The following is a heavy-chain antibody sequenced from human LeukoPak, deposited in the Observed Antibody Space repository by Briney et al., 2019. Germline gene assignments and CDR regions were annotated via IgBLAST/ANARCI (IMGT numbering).Heavy chain of an antibody. D-gene: IGHD4/OR15-4a*01. CDR2: ISAYNGNT. V-gene: IGHV1-18*01. J-gene: IGHJ3*01. Sequence: ASVKVSCKTSGYSFSTYGISWVRQAPGQGLEWMGWISAYNGNTNNAQKFQGRVTMTTDTSTSTAHLEMRSLRPDDTAVYYCARETIEAFDVWGQGTMVTVSS. CDR1: GYSFSTYG. CDR3: ARETIEAFDV.